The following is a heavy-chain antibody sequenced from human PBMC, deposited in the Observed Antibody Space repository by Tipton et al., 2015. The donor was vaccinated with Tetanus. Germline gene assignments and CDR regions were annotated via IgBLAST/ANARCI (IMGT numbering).Heavy chain of an antibody. CDR3: ARDYFGSGSNYFFDY. J-gene: IGHJ4*02. CDR1: GYTFTRYG. Sequence: QVQLVQSGAEVKKPGASVKVSCKASGYTFTRYGLTWVRQAPGQGPEWLGWISGYNGNTKYAPKFQGRVTMTTDTTTNTAYLELRSLRSDDTAVYFCARDYFGSGSNYFFDYWGQGTQVSASS. V-gene: IGHV1-18*01. CDR2: ISGYNGNT. D-gene: IGHD3-10*01.